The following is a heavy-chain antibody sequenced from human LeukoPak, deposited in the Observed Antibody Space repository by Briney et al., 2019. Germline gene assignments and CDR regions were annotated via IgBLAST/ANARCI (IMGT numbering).Heavy chain of an antibody. D-gene: IGHD5-12*01. CDR1: GGSIISSVYF. J-gene: IGHJ5*02. CDR3: ARRRGYDYVWFDP. V-gene: IGHV4-39*01. CDR2: IYYSGSP. Sequence: SETLSLTCTVSGGSIISSVYFWAWIRQPPGKGLERIGSIYYSGSPSYAPSVKSRFTISVDTSKNQFSLKLSSVTAADTAVYFCARRRGYDYVWFDPWGQGTLVTVSS.